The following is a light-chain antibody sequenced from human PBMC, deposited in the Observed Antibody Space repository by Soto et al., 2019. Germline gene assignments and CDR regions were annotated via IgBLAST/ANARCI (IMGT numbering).Light chain of an antibody. CDR2: DAS. Sequence: EVVLTQSPATLSVSPGERATLSCRASQNIRTNLAWYQQKPGQAPRLLIYDASTRATGIPARFSGSGSGAEFTLTIRSLQSEDFAVYYCQRYNNWPLTFGGGTKVDIK. CDR3: QRYNNWPLT. CDR1: QNIRTN. V-gene: IGKV3D-15*01. J-gene: IGKJ4*01.